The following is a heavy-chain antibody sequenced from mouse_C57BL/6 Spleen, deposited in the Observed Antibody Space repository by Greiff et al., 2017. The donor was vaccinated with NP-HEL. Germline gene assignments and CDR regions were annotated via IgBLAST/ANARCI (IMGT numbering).Heavy chain of an antibody. D-gene: IGHD1-1*01. CDR1: GYTFTSYD. J-gene: IGHJ2*01. CDR2: IYPRDGST. CDR3: AREGYYYGSSHFDY. V-gene: IGHV1-85*01. Sequence: QVQLQQSGPELVKPGASVKLSCKASGYTFTSYDINWVKQRPGQGLEWIGWIYPRDGSTKYNEKFKGKATLTVDTSSSTAYMELHSLTSEDSAVYFCAREGYYYGSSHFDYWGQGTTLTVSS.